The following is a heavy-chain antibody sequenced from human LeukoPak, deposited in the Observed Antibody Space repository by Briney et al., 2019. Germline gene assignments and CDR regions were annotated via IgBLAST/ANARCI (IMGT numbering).Heavy chain of an antibody. D-gene: IGHD6-13*01. Sequence: PGGSLRLSCAASGFTFSSCWMHWVRQAPGKGLVWVSRINTDGSSTSYADSVKGRFTISRDNSKNTLYLQMNSLRAEDTAVYYCAKDKQQLANFDYWGQGTLVTVSS. CDR1: GFTFSSCW. V-gene: IGHV3-74*01. CDR3: AKDKQQLANFDY. J-gene: IGHJ4*02. CDR2: INTDGSST.